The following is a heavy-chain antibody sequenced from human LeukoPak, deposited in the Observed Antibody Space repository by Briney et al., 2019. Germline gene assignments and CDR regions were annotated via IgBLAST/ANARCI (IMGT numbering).Heavy chain of an antibody. CDR2: IYYSGST. CDR3: ARAGTRGGLLDY. CDR1: GGSISSGGYY. D-gene: IGHD2-2*01. J-gene: IGHJ4*02. V-gene: IGHV4-31*03. Sequence: SETLSLTCTVSGGSISSGGYYWSWIRQHPGKGLEWIGYIYYSGSTYYNPSLKSRVTISVDTSKNQFSLKLSSVTAADTAVYYCARAGTRGGLLDYWGQGTLVTVSS.